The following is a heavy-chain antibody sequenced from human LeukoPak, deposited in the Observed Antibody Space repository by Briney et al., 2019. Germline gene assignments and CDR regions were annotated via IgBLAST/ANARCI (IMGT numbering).Heavy chain of an antibody. Sequence: GGSLRLSCAASGFTFSSYGMHWVRQAPGKGLEWVAVISYDGSNKYYADSVKGRFTISRDNSKNTLYLQMNSLRAEDTAVYYCAKGSSMVATILGYWGQGTLVTVSS. CDR2: ISYDGSNK. D-gene: IGHD5-12*01. J-gene: IGHJ4*02. V-gene: IGHV3-30*18. CDR3: AKGSSMVATILGY. CDR1: GFTFSSYG.